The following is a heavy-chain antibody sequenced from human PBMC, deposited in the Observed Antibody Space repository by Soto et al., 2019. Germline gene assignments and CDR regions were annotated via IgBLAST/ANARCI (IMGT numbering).Heavy chain of an antibody. V-gene: IGHV4-59*01. CDR2: VYHRGST. CDR3: ARFDHVSNYFDY. CDR1: GGSITSYY. J-gene: IGHJ4*02. Sequence: QVQLQESGPGLVKPSETLSLTCTVSGGSITSYYWSWIRLPPGKGLEWIGYVYHRGSTSYNSSLKSRVTISGDTSKNQFSLKLSSLTAADTAVYYCARFDHVSNYFDYWGQGTPVTVSS.